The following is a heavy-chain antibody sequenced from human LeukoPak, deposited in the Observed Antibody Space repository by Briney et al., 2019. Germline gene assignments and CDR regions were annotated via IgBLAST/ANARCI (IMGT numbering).Heavy chain of an antibody. CDR1: VGFINNNNYY. CDR3: ARHQSLLAVAGIGGAFDI. J-gene: IGHJ3*02. V-gene: IGHV4-61*05. D-gene: IGHD6-19*01. Sequence: SETLSLTCTDSVGFINNNNYYWSWIRQPPGKGLEWIGYIYYSGSTNYNPSLKSRVTISVDTSKNQFSLKLSSVTAADTAVYYCARHQSLLAVAGIGGAFDIWGQGTMVTVSS. CDR2: IYYSGST.